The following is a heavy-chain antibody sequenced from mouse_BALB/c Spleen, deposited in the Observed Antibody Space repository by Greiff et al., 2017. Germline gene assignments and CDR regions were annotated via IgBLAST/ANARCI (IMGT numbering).Heavy chain of an antibody. Sequence: VQLQQSGPELVKPGASVKISCKASGYAFSSSWMNWVKQRPGQGLEWIGRIYPGDGDTNYNGKFKGKATLTADKSSSTAYMQLSSLTSVDSAVYFCARNYRYDGAMDYWGQGTSVTVSS. J-gene: IGHJ4*01. D-gene: IGHD2-14*01. CDR3: ARNYRYDGAMDY. CDR2: IYPGDGDT. V-gene: IGHV1-82*01. CDR1: GYAFSSSW.